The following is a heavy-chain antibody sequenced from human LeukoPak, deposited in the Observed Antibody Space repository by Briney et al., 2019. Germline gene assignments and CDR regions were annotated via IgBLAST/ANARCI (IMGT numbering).Heavy chain of an antibody. CDR1: GFTFSSYG. D-gene: IGHD1-26*01. Sequence: GGSLRLSCAASGFTFSSYGMSWVRQAPGKGLEWVSGLSGSGGTTYYADSVKGRVSISRDNSKNTLYLQMNSLRAEDTAVYYCAKFRSDRIVGGGMDVWGQGATVTVSS. CDR3: AKFRSDRIVGGGMDV. CDR2: LSGSGGTT. J-gene: IGHJ6*02. V-gene: IGHV3-23*01.